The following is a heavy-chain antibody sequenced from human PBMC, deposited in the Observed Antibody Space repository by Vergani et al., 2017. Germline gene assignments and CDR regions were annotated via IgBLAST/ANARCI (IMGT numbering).Heavy chain of an antibody. CDR2: ISYDGSNK. D-gene: IGHD4-17*01. CDR1: GFPFSSYA. Sequence: QVQLVESGGGAVQPGRSPRLSCAASGFPFSSYAMHRVRQAPGKGLEWGAVISYDGSNKYYADSVKGRFTISRDNSKNTLYLQMNSLRAEDTAVYYCASGASGDYVSSFDYWDQGTLVTVSS. V-gene: IGHV3-30-3*01. CDR3: ASGASGDYVSSFDY. J-gene: IGHJ4*02.